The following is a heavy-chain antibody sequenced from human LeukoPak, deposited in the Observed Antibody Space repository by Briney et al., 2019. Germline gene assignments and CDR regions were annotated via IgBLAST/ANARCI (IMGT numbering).Heavy chain of an antibody. V-gene: IGHV1-2*02. J-gene: IGHJ4*02. Sequence: ASVKVSCKASGYTFTGYYMHWVRQAPGQGLEWMGWINPNSGGTNYAQKFQGRVTMTRDTSISTAYMELSRLRSDDTAVYYCARYTPSSNCSSTSCYHDYWGQGTLVIVSS. CDR2: INPNSGGT. CDR3: ARYTPSSNCSSTSCYHDY. D-gene: IGHD2-2*01. CDR1: GYTFTGYY.